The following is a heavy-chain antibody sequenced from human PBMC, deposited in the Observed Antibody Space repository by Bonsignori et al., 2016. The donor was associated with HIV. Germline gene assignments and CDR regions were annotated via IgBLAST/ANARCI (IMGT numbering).Heavy chain of an antibody. Sequence: GESLKISCAASGFTFSSYGMHWVRQAPGKGLEWVAVISYDGSNKYYADSVKGRFTISRDNSKNTLYLQMNSLRAEDTAVYYCARDSGITMIVVVPNDAFDIWGQGTMVTVSS. CDR3: ARDSGITMIVVVPNDAFDI. D-gene: IGHD3-22*01. CDR1: GFTFSSYG. V-gene: IGHV3-30*03. CDR2: ISYDGSNK. J-gene: IGHJ3*02.